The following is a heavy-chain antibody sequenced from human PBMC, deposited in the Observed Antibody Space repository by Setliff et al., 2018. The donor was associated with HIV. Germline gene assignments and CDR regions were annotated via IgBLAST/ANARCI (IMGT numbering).Heavy chain of an antibody. CDR1: GFTFSYYS. CDR3: ARVAATVGTLNGFDA. D-gene: IGHD6-25*01. CDR2: ISSSSSTM. V-gene: IGHV3-48*01. J-gene: IGHJ5*02. Sequence: GGSLRLSCAASGFTFSYYSMYWVRQAPGKELEWVSYISSSSSTMYYAGSVKGRFSISRDNAKNTLYLQMNGLRAEDTAVDYCARVAATVGTLNGFDAWGQGTLVTVSS.